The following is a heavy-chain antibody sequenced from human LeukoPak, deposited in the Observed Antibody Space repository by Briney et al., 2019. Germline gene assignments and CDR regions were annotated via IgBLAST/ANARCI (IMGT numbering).Heavy chain of an antibody. CDR1: GGSMSSLY. CDR2: ISYRGTT. Sequence: SETLSLTCTVSGGSMSSLYWSWVRQSPEKGLEFIGYISYRGTTNYNPSLKSRVTIAVDTSKNQFSLKLSSVTAADTAVYYCARVAPAANYYYYMDVWGKGTTVTISS. D-gene: IGHD2-2*01. J-gene: IGHJ6*03. CDR3: ARVAPAANYYYYMDV. V-gene: IGHV4-59*01.